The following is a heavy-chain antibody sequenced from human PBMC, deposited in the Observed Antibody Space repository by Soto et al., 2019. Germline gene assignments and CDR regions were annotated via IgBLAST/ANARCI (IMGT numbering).Heavy chain of an antibody. CDR2: MNPGSGKT. D-gene: IGHD6-13*01. CDR3: ARMASAGTLNWFDP. J-gene: IGHJ5*02. V-gene: IGHV1-8*02. CDR1: GYTFINFD. Sequence: QVQLVQSGAEVKEPGASVRVSCKASGYTFINFDISWVRQAAGQGLEWLGWMNPGSGKTGYASKFQGRVAMTMDASTGTSHLELSSLTSDVTAVYYCARMASAGTLNWFDPWGQGNLVTVSS.